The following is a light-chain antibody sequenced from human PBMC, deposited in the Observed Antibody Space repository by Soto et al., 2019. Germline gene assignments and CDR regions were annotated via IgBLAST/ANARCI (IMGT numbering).Light chain of an antibody. Sequence: DIQMTQSPSTLSASVGDRVTITCRASQSINAWLAWYQQKPGKAPKPLIYDVSTLDSGVPSRFSGSGSGTDFSLTISSLQSEDFAVYYCQQGSNWPPGLTFGGGTKVDIK. J-gene: IGKJ4*01. CDR3: QQGSNWPPGLT. CDR2: DVS. V-gene: IGKV1-5*01. CDR1: QSINAW.